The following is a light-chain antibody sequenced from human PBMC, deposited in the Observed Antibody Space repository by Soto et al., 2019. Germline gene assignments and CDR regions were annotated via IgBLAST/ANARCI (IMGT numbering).Light chain of an antibody. V-gene: IGKV1-27*01. Sequence: DIQMTQSPSSLSASVGDRVIITCRASLGISNYLAWYQQKPGKVPNVLIYGASTLQSGVPSRFSGSGSGTDFTLTISILQPEDVATYYCRKYDSAPFTFGPGTKVDIK. J-gene: IGKJ3*01. CDR1: LGISNY. CDR2: GAS. CDR3: RKYDSAPFT.